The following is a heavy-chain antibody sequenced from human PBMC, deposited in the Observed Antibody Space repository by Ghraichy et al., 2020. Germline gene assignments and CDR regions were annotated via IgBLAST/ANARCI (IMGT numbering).Heavy chain of an antibody. CDR2: IYSGGST. Sequence: CAASGFTVSSNYMSWVRQAPGKGLEWVSVIYSGGSTYYADSVKGRFTISRDNSKNTLYLQMNSLRAEDTAVYYCARVLDRAAAGIGFDIWGQGTMVTVSS. CDR3: ARVLDRAAAGIGFDI. V-gene: IGHV3-53*01. CDR1: GFTVSSNY. J-gene: IGHJ3*02. D-gene: IGHD6-13*01.